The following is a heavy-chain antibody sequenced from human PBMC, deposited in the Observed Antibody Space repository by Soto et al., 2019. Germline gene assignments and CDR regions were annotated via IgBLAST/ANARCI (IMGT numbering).Heavy chain of an antibody. D-gene: IGHD1-1*01. CDR3: ARQWGTLFTSGLDAFDI. V-gene: IGHV5-51*01. J-gene: IGHJ3*02. Sequence: PGESMKISRKGAGYSFTNHWIGWVRQMHGKGLEWMGIIYPGDSDTRYSPSFQGQVTISADKSISTAYLQWSSLKASDTAMYYCARQWGTLFTSGLDAFDIWGQGTMVTVSS. CDR1: GYSFTNHW. CDR2: IYPGDSDT.